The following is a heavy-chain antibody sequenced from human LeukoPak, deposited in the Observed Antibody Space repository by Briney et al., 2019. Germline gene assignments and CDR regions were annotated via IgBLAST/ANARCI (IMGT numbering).Heavy chain of an antibody. CDR3: TTGTGKEQRFDC. J-gene: IGHJ4*02. D-gene: IGHD6-25*01. CDR2: ISSSSSYI. V-gene: IGHV3-21*03. CDR1: GFTFSSYS. Sequence: GGSLRLSCAASGFTFSSYSMNWVRQAPGKGLEWVSSISSSSSYIYYADSVKGRFTISRDNAKNSLYLQMNSLKTEDTAVYYCTTGTGKEQRFDCWGQGTLVTVSS.